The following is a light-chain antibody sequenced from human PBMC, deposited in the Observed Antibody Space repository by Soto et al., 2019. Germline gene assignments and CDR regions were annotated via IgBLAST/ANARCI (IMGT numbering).Light chain of an antibody. Sequence: QPVLTQPPSVSGTPGQRVTISCSGSSSNIGRNTVKWYRQLPGMAPKVLIGSSDQRPSGVPDRFSGSQSGTSASLAISGLQSEDEADYICAAWDDSLNAWAFGGGTQLTVL. CDR2: SSD. CDR3: AAWDDSLNAWA. CDR1: SSNIGRNT. J-gene: IGLJ3*02. V-gene: IGLV1-44*01.